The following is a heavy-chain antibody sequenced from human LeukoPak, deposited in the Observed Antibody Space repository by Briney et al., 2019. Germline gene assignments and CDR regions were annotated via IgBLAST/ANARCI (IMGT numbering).Heavy chain of an antibody. CDR3: ARDRVGVSAYDSLFDY. J-gene: IGHJ4*02. CDR1: GFTFSSYE. D-gene: IGHD5-12*01. Sequence: GGSLRLSCAASGFTFSSYEMNWVRQAPGKGLEWVSSISTSSSYIYYADSVKGRFTISRDNAKNSLYLQMNSLRAEDTAVYYCARDRVGVSAYDSLFDYWGQGTLVTVSS. V-gene: IGHV3-21*01. CDR2: ISTSSSYI.